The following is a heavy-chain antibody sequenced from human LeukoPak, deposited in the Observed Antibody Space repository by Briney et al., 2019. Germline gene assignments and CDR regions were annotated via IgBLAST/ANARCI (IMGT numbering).Heavy chain of an antibody. J-gene: IGHJ6*03. Sequence: GGSLKLSCAASGFTFTSYSVNWVRQAPGKGLEWVSSISSSSSYIYYADSVKGRFTTSRDNAKNSLYLQMNSLRVEDTAVYYCARGLGTRGYSYYYMDVWGTGTTVTVSS. V-gene: IGHV3-21*01. CDR3: ARGLGTRGYSYYYMDV. D-gene: IGHD3-16*01. CDR1: GFTFTSYS. CDR2: ISSSSSYI.